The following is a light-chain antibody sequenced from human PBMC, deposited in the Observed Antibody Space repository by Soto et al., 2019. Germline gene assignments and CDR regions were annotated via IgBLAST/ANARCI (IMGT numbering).Light chain of an antibody. Sequence: QSVLTQPASVSGSPGQSITISCTGTSSDVGGYNYVSWYQQHPGKAPKLMIYDVSNRPSGVSNRFSGSKSGNTASLTIFGLQAEDEADYYCSSYASSAFPYVFGTGTKLTVL. CDR3: SSYASSAFPYV. CDR1: SSDVGGYNY. V-gene: IGLV2-14*03. CDR2: DVS. J-gene: IGLJ1*01.